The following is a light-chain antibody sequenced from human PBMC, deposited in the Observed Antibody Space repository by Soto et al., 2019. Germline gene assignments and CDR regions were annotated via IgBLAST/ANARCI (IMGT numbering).Light chain of an antibody. Sequence: EVVMTQSPATLSVSPGEXXTXXXXASQSVSSNLAWYQQKPGQAPRLLIYGASTRATGIPARFSGSGSGTEFTLTISSLQSEDXAVYYCXQYXNWPPWTFGQGTKVEIK. V-gene: IGKV3-15*01. CDR1: QSVSSN. CDR3: XQYXNWPPWT. J-gene: IGKJ1*01. CDR2: GAS.